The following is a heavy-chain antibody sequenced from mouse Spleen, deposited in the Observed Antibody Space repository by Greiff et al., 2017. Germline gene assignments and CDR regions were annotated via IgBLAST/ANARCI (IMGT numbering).Heavy chain of an antibody. D-gene: IGHD4-1*02. V-gene: IGHV1-50*01. Sequence: VQLQQPGAELVKPGASVKLSCKASGYTFTSYWMQWVKQRPGQGLEWIGEIDPSDSYTNYNQKFKGKATLTVDTSSSTAYMQLSSLTSEDSAVYYCARSQLGRKYFDVWGTGTTVTVSS. CDR3: ARSQLGRKYFDV. CDR2: IDPSDSYT. J-gene: IGHJ1*03. CDR1: GYTFTSYW.